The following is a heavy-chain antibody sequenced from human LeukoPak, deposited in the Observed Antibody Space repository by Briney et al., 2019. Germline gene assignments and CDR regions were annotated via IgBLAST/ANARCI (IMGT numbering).Heavy chain of an antibody. CDR2: MSGSSSYT. CDR1: GFSFSIYS. CDR3: ARGDRLGYCTNGVCYPTDY. D-gene: IGHD2-8*01. J-gene: IGHJ4*02. Sequence: GGSLRLSCAASGFSFSIYSMNWVRQAPGKGLEWVSSMSGSSSYTYYADSVKGRFTISRDNAKNSLYLQMNSLRAEDTAVYYCARGDRLGYCTNGVCYPTDYWGQGTLVTVSS. V-gene: IGHV3-21*01.